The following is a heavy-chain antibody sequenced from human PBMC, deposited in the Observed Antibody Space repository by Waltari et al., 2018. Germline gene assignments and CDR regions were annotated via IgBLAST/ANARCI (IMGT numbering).Heavy chain of an antibody. Sequence: QVQLQESGPGLVKPSETLSLTCTVSGYSISSGYYWGWIRQPPRKGLEWMGSIYHSGSTYYNPSLKSRVTISVDTSKNQFSLKLSSVTAADTAVYYCAREYCGGDCYSTRGGYYYYYYMDVWGKGTTVTVSS. CDR2: IYHSGST. CDR3: AREYCGGDCYSTRGGYYYYYYMDV. D-gene: IGHD2-21*01. J-gene: IGHJ6*03. CDR1: GYSISSGYY. V-gene: IGHV4-38-2*02.